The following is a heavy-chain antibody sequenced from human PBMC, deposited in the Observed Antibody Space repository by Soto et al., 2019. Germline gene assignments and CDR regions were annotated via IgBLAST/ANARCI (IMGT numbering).Heavy chain of an antibody. Sequence: SGPTLVNPTETLTLTCTVSGFSLSNARMGVSWIRQPPGKALEWLAHIFSNDEKSYSTSLKSRLTISKDTSKSQVVLTMTNMDPVEKGTFFWARVLWGFSMVRGVWSWFDPWGQGTLVTVSS. D-gene: IGHD3-10*01. CDR1: GFSLSNARMG. CDR2: IFSNDEK. CDR3: ARVLWGFSMVRGVWSWFDP. V-gene: IGHV2-26*01. J-gene: IGHJ5*02.